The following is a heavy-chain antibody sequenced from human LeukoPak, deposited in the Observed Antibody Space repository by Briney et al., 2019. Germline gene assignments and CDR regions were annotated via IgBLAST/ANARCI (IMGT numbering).Heavy chain of an antibody. J-gene: IGHJ6*03. CDR2: VYSNGIT. CDR1: GGSISSYY. CDR3: ASSPNFYYYYMDV. Sequence: SETLSLTCTVSGGSISSYYWSWIRQSAGKGLEWIGRVYSNGITNYSPSLKSRVTMSVDTSKKEFSLKLSSVTAADTAVYYCASSPNFYYYYMDVWGKGTTVTVSS. V-gene: IGHV4-4*07.